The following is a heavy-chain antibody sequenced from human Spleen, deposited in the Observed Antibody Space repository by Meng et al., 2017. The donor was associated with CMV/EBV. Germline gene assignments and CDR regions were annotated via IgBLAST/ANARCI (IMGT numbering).Heavy chain of an antibody. J-gene: IGHJ4*02. CDR2: ISDSSSTK. D-gene: IGHD3-22*01. CDR1: GFPFTSYT. Sequence: GGSLRLSCAASGFPFTSYTMGWVRQAPGKGLEWVSYISDSSSTKYYADSVRGRFTISRDNAKNSLSLQMTSLRAEDTGIYYCARHYDSSGQVAGNFWGQGTLVTVSS. CDR3: ARHYDSSGQVAGNF. V-gene: IGHV3-48*04.